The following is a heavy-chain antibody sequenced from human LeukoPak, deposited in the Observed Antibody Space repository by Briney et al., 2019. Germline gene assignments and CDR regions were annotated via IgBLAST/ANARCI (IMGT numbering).Heavy chain of an antibody. CDR3: AREAPRTDFWSGYYFDY. J-gene: IGHJ4*02. Sequence: PGGSLRLSCAASGFTFSIYSMNWVRQAPGKGLEWVSSISGTSSYIYYADSVKGRFTISRDNAKNSLYLQMNSLRAEDMAVYYCAREAPRTDFWSGYYFDYWGQGALVTVSS. CDR1: GFTFSIYS. D-gene: IGHD3-3*01. CDR2: ISGTSSYI. V-gene: IGHV3-21*01.